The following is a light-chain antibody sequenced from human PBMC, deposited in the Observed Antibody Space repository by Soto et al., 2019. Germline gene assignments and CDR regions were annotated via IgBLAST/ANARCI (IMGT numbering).Light chain of an antibody. Sequence: DIQMTQSPSSLSVSVGDRVTITCRASQDIGFSLGWFQLKPGKAPKSLIYAASTLQVGVPSRFSSSGSGTDFTLTISSLQPEDFATYYCQQYNSYPRTFVQGTKVEVK. CDR3: QQYNSYPRT. J-gene: IGKJ1*01. V-gene: IGKV1-16*01. CDR2: AAS. CDR1: QDIGFS.